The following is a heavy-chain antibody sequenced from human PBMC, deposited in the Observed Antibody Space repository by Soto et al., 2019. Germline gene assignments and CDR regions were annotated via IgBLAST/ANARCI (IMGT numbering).Heavy chain of an antibody. J-gene: IGHJ4*02. CDR1: GYTLTSYA. CDR2: INAGNGNT. D-gene: IGHD2-15*01. V-gene: IGHV1-3*01. CDR3: ARVGCSGGSCYSVDY. Sequence: ASVKVSCKASGYTLTSYAMHWVRQAPGQRLEWMGWINAGNGNTKYSQKFQGRVTITRDTSASTAYMELSSLRSEDTAVYYCARVGCSGGSCYSVDYWGQGTLVTSPQ.